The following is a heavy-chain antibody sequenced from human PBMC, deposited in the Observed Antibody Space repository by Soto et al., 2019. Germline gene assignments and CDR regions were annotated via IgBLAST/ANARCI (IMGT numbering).Heavy chain of an antibody. D-gene: IGHD6-13*01. Sequence: VQLVESGGRVVRPGGSLRLSCAASGFTFDDYSMTWVRQTPGKGLEWVSDINWNGGSTGYADSVRGRFTISTDNAKNSLYLQMTSLRAEDTALYYCARLYSSSYFYFDYWGQGTLVTVSS. CDR3: ARLYSSSYFYFDY. CDR1: GFTFDDYS. J-gene: IGHJ4*02. CDR2: INWNGGST. V-gene: IGHV3-20*04.